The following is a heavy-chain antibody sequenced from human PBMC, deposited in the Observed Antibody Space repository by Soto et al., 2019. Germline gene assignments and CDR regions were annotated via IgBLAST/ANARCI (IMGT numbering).Heavy chain of an antibody. CDR2: ISHSGST. CDR1: GGSFSGYY. Sequence: SSETLSLTCAVYGGSFSGYYWSWIRQPPGKGLEWIGEISHSGSTNYNPSLKSRVTISVDTSKNQFSLKLSSVTAADTAVYYCARGGLRSGQNWFDPWGQGTLVTVSS. J-gene: IGHJ5*02. V-gene: IGHV4-34*01. CDR3: ARGGLRSGQNWFDP. D-gene: IGHD4-17*01.